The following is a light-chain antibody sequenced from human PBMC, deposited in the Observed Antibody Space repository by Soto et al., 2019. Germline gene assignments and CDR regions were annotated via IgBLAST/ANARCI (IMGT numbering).Light chain of an antibody. V-gene: IGKV1-17*01. J-gene: IGKJ1*01. CDR1: QGIGND. CDR3: LQHNTYPRT. CDR2: AAS. Sequence: DIQMTQSPSSLSASVGDRVTITCRASQGIGNDLGWYQQKPRKAPNRLIYAASSLQSGVPSRFSGSGSGTEFTLTISSLQPEDFATYYCLQHNTYPRTFGQGTKVEIK.